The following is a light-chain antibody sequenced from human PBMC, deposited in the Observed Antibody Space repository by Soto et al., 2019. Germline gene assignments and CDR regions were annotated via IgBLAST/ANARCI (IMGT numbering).Light chain of an antibody. CDR3: QQYYGQLPR. Sequence: DIVLTQSPDSLAVSLGERATINCKSSQSVLYSSNKKNYLARYQQKPGQTPNLLIDWASTRESAVPDRFSGSRLGTEFPLTISSRQAEDVAVYYCQQYYGQLPRLGEGKRLEI. V-gene: IGKV4-1*01. CDR2: WAS. J-gene: IGKJ5*01. CDR1: QSVLYSSNKKNY.